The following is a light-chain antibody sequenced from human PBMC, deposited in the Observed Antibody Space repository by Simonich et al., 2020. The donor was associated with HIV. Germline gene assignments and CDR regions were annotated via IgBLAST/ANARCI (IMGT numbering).Light chain of an antibody. Sequence: EIVLTQSPGTLSLSPGERATLSCGASESVTTNYLAWYQQQPGLAPRLVIYDAYIRATGIPDRFSGSGSGTDFTRTISSMQSEDFAVYYCQQYNNWPLTFGGGTKVEIK. CDR2: DAY. J-gene: IGKJ4*01. CDR3: QQYNNWPLT. CDR1: ESVTTNY. V-gene: IGKV3D-20*01.